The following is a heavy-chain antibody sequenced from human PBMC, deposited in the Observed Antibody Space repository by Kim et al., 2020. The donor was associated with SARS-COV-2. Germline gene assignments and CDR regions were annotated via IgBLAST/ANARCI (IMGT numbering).Heavy chain of an antibody. Sequence: SETLSLTCTVSGGSISSYYWSWIRQPPGKGLEWIGYIYYSGSTNYNPSLKSRVTISVDTSKNQFSLKLSSVTAADTAVYYCARATLWFGEFDPWGQGTLVTVSS. J-gene: IGHJ5*02. D-gene: IGHD3-10*01. CDR2: IYYSGST. V-gene: IGHV4-59*01. CDR1: GGSISSYY. CDR3: ARATLWFGEFDP.